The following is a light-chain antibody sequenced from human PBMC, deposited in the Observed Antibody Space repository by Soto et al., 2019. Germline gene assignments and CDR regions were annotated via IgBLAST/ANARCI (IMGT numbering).Light chain of an antibody. V-gene: IGKV3-15*01. CDR3: QQYRNWPRT. CDR2: GTS. CDR1: RSVSSN. Sequence: EMVMTQSPVTRSGSPWERATRAVRGRRSVSSNLAWYQQKPGQAPRLLIFGTSTRATGIPARFSGRGSGTEFTLTINNLQSEDFAVYYCQQYRNWPRTFGQGTKVDI. J-gene: IGKJ1*01.